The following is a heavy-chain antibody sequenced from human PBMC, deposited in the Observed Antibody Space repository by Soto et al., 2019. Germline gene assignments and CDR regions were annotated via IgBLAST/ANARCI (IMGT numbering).Heavy chain of an antibody. CDR1: GLSITDSEMG. CDR3: ARRHSAVAVSPWFDT. Sequence: QVTLKESGPVLVKPTETLTLRCTVSGLSITDSEMGVSWIRQPPGKALEWLAHIDSSGEKSYRTFLKSRLTMSKGTSKSQIVLIMTNMDPADTATYYCARRHSAVAVSPWFDTWGQGILVTVSS. V-gene: IGHV2-26*01. CDR2: IDSSGEK. J-gene: IGHJ5*02. D-gene: IGHD3-10*01.